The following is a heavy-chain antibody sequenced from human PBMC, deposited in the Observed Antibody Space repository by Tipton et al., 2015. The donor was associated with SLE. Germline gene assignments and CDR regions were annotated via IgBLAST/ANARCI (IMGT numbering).Heavy chain of an antibody. D-gene: IGHD6-13*01. CDR2: IYYSGST. CDR3: ASRSSWYPCDF. CDR1: GGSISSYY. J-gene: IGHJ4*02. Sequence: TLSLTCTVSGGSISSYYWSWIRQPPGKGLEWIGYIYYSGSTNYNPSLKSRVTISVDTSKNQFSLKLSSVTAADTAVYYCASRSSWYPCDFWGQGTLVTVAS. V-gene: IGHV4-59*01.